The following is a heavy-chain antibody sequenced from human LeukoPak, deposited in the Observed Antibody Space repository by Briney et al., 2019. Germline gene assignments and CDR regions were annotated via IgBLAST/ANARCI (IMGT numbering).Heavy chain of an antibody. CDR1: GYTFTAYR. Sequence: ASVKVSCKASGYTFTAYRIHWVRQAPGQGLEWVGWINPNSGDTNYAQKFQGRVTMTRDTSIRTAYLEMSRLRSDDTAVFYCARDRNLLWFGEQNRHAFDFWGRGTMVTVSS. CDR3: ARDRNLLWFGEQNRHAFDF. J-gene: IGHJ3*01. CDR2: INPNSGDT. D-gene: IGHD3-10*01. V-gene: IGHV1-2*02.